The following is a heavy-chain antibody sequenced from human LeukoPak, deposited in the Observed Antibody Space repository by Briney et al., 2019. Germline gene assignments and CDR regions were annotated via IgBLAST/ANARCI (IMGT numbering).Heavy chain of an antibody. CDR2: IKQDGSEK. V-gene: IGHV3-7*01. Sequence: GGSLRLSCAASGFTSSDYWMHWVRQAPGKGLEWVANIKQDGSEKNCVASVKGRFTISRDNAKNSLYLQMNSLRAEDTALYYCARGRWAPFDCWGRGTLVTVSS. D-gene: IGHD6-13*01. CDR3: ARGRWAPFDC. CDR1: GFTSSDYW. J-gene: IGHJ4*02.